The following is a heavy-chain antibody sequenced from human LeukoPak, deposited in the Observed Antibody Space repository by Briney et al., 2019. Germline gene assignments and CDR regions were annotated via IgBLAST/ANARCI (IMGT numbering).Heavy chain of an antibody. Sequence: GGSLRLSCAASGFTSSSYSMNWVRQAPGKGLEWVSSISSSSSYIYYADSVKGRFTISRDNAKNSLYLQMNSLRAEDTAVYYCARDRLSTPYGSGSFAFDIWGQGTMVTVSS. V-gene: IGHV3-21*01. D-gene: IGHD3-10*01. CDR1: GFTSSSYS. J-gene: IGHJ3*02. CDR3: ARDRLSTPYGSGSFAFDI. CDR2: ISSSSSYI.